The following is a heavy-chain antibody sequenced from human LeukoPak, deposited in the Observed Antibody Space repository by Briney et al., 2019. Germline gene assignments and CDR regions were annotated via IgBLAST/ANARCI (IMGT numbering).Heavy chain of an antibody. CDR1: GFTFSSYW. J-gene: IGHJ4*02. CDR3: ASYTSKTYYYDSSVDY. V-gene: IGHV3-74*01. CDR2: INSDGSST. D-gene: IGHD3-22*01. Sequence: GGSLRLSCAASGFTFSSYWMHWVRQAPGKGLVWVSRINSDGSSTSYADSVKGRFTISRDNAKNSLYLQMNSLRAEDTAVYYCASYTSKTYYYDSSVDYWGQGTLVTVSS.